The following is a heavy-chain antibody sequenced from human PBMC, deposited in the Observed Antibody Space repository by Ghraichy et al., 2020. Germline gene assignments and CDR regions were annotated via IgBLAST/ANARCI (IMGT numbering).Heavy chain of an antibody. Sequence: GESLNISCAASGFTFSSYWMSWVRQAPGKGLEWVANIKQDGSEKYYVDSVKGRFTISRDNAKNSLYLQMNSLRAEDTAVYYCARDANRDYYYYMDVWGKGTTVTVSS. V-gene: IGHV3-7*03. CDR3: ARDANRDYYYYMDV. CDR2: IKQDGSEK. CDR1: GFTFSSYW. J-gene: IGHJ6*03. D-gene: IGHD1-14*01.